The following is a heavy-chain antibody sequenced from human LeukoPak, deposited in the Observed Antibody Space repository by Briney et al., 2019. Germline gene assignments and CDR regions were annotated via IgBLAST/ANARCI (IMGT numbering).Heavy chain of an antibody. V-gene: IGHV3-48*04. Sequence: GGPLRLSCVASGFTFSTYTFNGVRQAPGKDLEGPSYICCGGHIIFYADSVKGCFTISIVNTKNSIYLDMTNLKAEDTAVYYCARYFDYGDYIDFWGQGTLVAVCS. J-gene: IGHJ4*02. CDR1: GFTFSTYT. D-gene: IGHD4/OR15-4a*01. CDR2: ICCGGHII. CDR3: ARYFDYGDYIDF.